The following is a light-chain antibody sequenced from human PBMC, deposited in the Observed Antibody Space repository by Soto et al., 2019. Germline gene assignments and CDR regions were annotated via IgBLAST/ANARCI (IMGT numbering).Light chain of an antibody. CDR3: QQTYSNLWT. Sequence: DIQMTQSPSTLAASGVDRVTITCLASQSISSWLAWYQQKPGKAPKLLIYATSSLQSGVPSRFSGRGSGTDFTLTIDNLQREDFADYFCQQTYSNLWTFGQGTKVDI. CDR2: ATS. CDR1: QSISSW. V-gene: IGKV1-39*01. J-gene: IGKJ1*01.